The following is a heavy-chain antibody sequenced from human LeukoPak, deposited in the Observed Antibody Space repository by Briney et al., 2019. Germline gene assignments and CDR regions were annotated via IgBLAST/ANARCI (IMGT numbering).Heavy chain of an antibody. J-gene: IGHJ4*02. Sequence: GGSLRLSCAASGFTFSSYAMSWVRQAPGKGLEWVSAISGSGGSTYYADSVKGRFTISRDNSKNTLYLQMNSLRAEDTAVYYCAKGIFADILTGYWLDYWGQGTLVTVSS. CDR3: AKGIFADILTGYWLDY. CDR2: ISGSGGST. CDR1: GFTFSSYA. V-gene: IGHV3-23*01. D-gene: IGHD3-9*01.